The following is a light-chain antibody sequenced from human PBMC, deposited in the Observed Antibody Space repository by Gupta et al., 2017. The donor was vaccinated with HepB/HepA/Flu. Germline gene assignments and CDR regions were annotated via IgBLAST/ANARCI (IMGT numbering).Light chain of an antibody. CDR1: QSVGNY. J-gene: IGKJ3*01. CDR2: DAS. CDR3: QQRNNWPIP. V-gene: IGKV3-11*01. Sequence: EIVLTQSPATLSVSPGERATLSCRASQSVGNYLAWYQHKPGQAPMLLIYDASIRATGIPARFIGTGTGTEFTLTISTLETEDAAVYYRQQRNNWPIPFGLGTKVDIK.